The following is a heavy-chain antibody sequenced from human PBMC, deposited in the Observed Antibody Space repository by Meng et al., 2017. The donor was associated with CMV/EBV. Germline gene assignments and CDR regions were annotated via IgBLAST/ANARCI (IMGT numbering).Heavy chain of an antibody. D-gene: IGHD3-3*01. CDR2: IYSGGSTI. J-gene: IGHJ6*02. CDR3: ARVSRYDFWSGIYYYYGMDV. CDR1: GFTVSSNY. Sequence: GGSLRLSCAASGFTVSSNYMSWVRQAPGKGLEWVSVIYSGGSTIYYADSVKGRFTISRDNAKNSLYLQMNSLRAEDTAVYYCARVSRYDFWSGIYYYYGMDVWGQGTTVTVSS. V-gene: IGHV3-53*01.